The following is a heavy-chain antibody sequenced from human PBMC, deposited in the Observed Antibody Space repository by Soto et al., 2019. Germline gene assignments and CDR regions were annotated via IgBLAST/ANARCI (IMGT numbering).Heavy chain of an antibody. D-gene: IGHD3-9*01. Sequence: SDTLTLTCAVYGGTFSGSYWGWIRQPPGQGLEWIGEINHSGSTNYNPSLKSRVTISVDTSKNQFSLKLSSVTAADTAVYYCARVGAEYGILTGYYVSGYYYGMDVWGQGTTVT. J-gene: IGHJ6*02. CDR1: GGTFSGSY. CDR2: INHSGST. CDR3: ARVGAEYGILTGYYVSGYYYGMDV. V-gene: IGHV4-34*01.